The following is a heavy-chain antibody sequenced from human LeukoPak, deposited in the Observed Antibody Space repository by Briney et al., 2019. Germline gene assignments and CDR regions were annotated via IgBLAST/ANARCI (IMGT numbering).Heavy chain of an antibody. Sequence: GGSLRLSCAASGFTFSSYAMNWVRQAPGKGLEWVSGISGSGGTTYYVDSVQGRFTISRDNSKNTLYLQMNSLRAEDTAVYYCAKDYITPPYYYGMDVWGQGTTVTVSS. CDR1: GFTFSSYA. V-gene: IGHV3-23*01. J-gene: IGHJ6*02. CDR2: ISGSGGTT. CDR3: AKDYITPPYYYGMDV.